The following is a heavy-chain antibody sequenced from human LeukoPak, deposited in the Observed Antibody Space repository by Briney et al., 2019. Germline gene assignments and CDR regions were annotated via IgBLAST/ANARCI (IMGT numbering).Heavy chain of an antibody. CDR2: INDRGGYR. V-gene: IGHV3-23*01. CDR1: GFTFSMYS. Sequence: GRSLRLSCAASGFTFSMYSMAWVRQALGKGLEWVSVINDRGGYRQDADSVKGRFTISRDNSQNTLFLQMNSLRAEDTAVYYCVRERDRGIEVADDFDYWGQGTLVTVSS. D-gene: IGHD6-19*01. CDR3: VRERDRGIEVADDFDY. J-gene: IGHJ4*02.